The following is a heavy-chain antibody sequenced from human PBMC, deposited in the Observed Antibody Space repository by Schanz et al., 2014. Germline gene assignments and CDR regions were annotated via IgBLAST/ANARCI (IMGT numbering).Heavy chain of an antibody. V-gene: IGHV3-21*02. D-gene: IGHD2-15*01. Sequence: VQLVESGGGLVKPGGSLRLSCAASGFTFSSSSMNWVRQAPGKGLEWVTSIGSSSTYIFYSDSVKGRFTISRDNAKILLYLQRNSLRVEDTDVYYCARDPGGTKTHGLWGQGTLVTVSS. CDR2: IGSSSTYI. CDR3: ARDPGGTKTHGL. J-gene: IGHJ4*02. CDR1: GFTFSSSS.